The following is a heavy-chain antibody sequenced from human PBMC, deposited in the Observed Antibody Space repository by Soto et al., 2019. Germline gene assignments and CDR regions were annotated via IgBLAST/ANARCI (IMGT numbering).Heavy chain of an antibody. J-gene: IGHJ4*02. V-gene: IGHV1-18*01. CDR2: ISAYNGNT. Sequence: QVQLVQSGAEVKKPGASVKVSCKASGYTFTSYGISWVRQAPGQGLEWMGWISAYNGNTNYAQKLQGRVPMTTDQSRGTAYMERRTLRSEDPAVYYCARDSPPVDYWGQGTLVTVSS. CDR1: GYTFTSYG. CDR3: ARDSPPVDY.